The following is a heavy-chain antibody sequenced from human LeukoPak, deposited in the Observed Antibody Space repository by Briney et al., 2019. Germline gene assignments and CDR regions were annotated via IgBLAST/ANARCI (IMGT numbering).Heavy chain of an antibody. CDR2: IRYSGSS. V-gene: IGHV4-59*01. J-gene: IGHJ4*02. Sequence: PSESLSLTCSVSGVSISSYYWRWIRQPPGKGLEWIGCIRYSGSSNYNHSLMQGVTISLDTYKNQFALKLSSVSDAYAAVYYCARSAVADPLWGQGALVTVSS. D-gene: IGHD6-13*01. CDR3: ARSAVADPL. CDR1: GVSISSYY.